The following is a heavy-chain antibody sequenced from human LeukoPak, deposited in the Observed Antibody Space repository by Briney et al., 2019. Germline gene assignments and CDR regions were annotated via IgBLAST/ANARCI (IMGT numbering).Heavy chain of an antibody. J-gene: IGHJ6*02. CDR1: GFTFSSYW. D-gene: IGHD5-12*01. Sequence: GGSLRLSCAASGFTFSSYWMHWVRQAPGKGLVWVSRINSDGSSTCYADSVKGRFTISRDNAKNTLYLQMNSLRAEDTAVYYCARTRLDYGMDVWGQGTTVTVSS. CDR3: ARTRLDYGMDV. V-gene: IGHV3-74*01. CDR2: INSDGSST.